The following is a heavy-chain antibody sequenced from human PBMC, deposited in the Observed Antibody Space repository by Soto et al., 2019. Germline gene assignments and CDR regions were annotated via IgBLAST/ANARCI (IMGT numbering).Heavy chain of an antibody. V-gene: IGHV4-59*08. CDR2: IYYSGST. D-gene: IGHD2-15*01. CDR3: ARHGSCYFLPGIDY. Sequence: SETLSLTCTVSGGSISSYYWSWIRQPPGKGLEWIGYIYYSGSTNYNPSLKSRVTISVDTSRNQFSLKLTSMTAADTAVYYCARHGSCYFLPGIDYWGQGTLVTVSS. CDR1: GGSISSYY. J-gene: IGHJ4*02.